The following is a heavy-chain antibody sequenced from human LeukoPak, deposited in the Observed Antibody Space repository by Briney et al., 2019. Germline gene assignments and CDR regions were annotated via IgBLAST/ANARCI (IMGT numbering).Heavy chain of an antibody. J-gene: IGHJ4*02. CDR1: GFTFSDYY. V-gene: IGHV3-11*04. Sequence: GGSLRLSCAASGFTFSDYYMSWIRQAPGKGLEWVSYISSSGSTIYYADSVKGRFTISRDNAKNSLYLQMNSLRAEDTAVYYCARLPSDYYDSSGYYTTPHFDYWGQGTLVTVSS. CDR2: ISSSGSTI. D-gene: IGHD3-22*01. CDR3: ARLPSDYYDSSGYYTTPHFDY.